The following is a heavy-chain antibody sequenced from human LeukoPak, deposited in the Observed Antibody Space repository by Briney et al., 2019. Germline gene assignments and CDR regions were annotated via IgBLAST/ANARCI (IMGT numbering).Heavy chain of an antibody. V-gene: IGHV3-74*01. CDR2: INSDGSST. Sequence: GGSLRLSCAASGFTLSNAWMNWVRQAPGKGLVWVSRINSDGSSTSYADSVKGRFTISRDNAKNTLYLQMNSLRAEDTAVYYCASLVFGYSSSWYYYYYMDVWGKGTTVTISS. CDR3: ASLVFGYSSSWYYYYYMDV. CDR1: GFTLSNAW. D-gene: IGHD6-13*01. J-gene: IGHJ6*03.